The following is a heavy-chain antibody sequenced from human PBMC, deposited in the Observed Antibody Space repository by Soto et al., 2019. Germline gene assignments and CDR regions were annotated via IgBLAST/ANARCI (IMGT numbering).Heavy chain of an antibody. CDR1: GYSFTNYW. D-gene: IGHD6-13*01. Sequence: EVQLVQSGAEVKKAGESLKISCQGSGYSFTNYWVGWVRQIPGRGLEWMGIIHPGDSDTRYSPFFQGQVTISADKSISXXYLQWRSLKASDTAMYYCARHNRYSSTWFEGWFDPWGQGTLVTVSS. J-gene: IGHJ5*02. V-gene: IGHV5-51*03. CDR2: IHPGDSDT. CDR3: ARHNRYSSTWFEGWFDP.